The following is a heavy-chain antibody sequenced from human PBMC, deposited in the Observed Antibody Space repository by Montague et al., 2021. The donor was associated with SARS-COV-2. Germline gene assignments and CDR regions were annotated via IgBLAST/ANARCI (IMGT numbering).Heavy chain of an antibody. CDR3: ASERICGSGSYHNRFLLVGY. CDR1: GGSISSSRYY. J-gene: IGHJ4*02. V-gene: IGHV4-39*01. D-gene: IGHD3-10*01. CDR2: IYYSGST. Sequence: SETLSLTCTVSGGSISSSRYYWGWIRQPPGQALEWIGSIYYSGSTYYNPSLKSRVTISVDTSKNQFSLKLSSVTAADTAVYYCASERICGSGSYHNRFLLVGYWGQGTLVTVSS.